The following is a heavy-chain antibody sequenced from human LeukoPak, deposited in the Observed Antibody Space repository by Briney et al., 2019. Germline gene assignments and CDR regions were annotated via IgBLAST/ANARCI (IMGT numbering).Heavy chain of an antibody. J-gene: IGHJ4*02. CDR1: AFSFGSYA. CDR2: ISSDGSNK. V-gene: IGHV3-30*04. D-gene: IGHD4-17*01. CDR3: AREYGDGFDY. Sequence: GRSMTLSCLPSAFSFGSYAMHCVRQAPGEGLEWVAFISSDGSNKYYADSVKGRFTISRDNSKNTLYLQMNSLRAEDTAVYYCAREYGDGFDYWGQGTLVTVSS.